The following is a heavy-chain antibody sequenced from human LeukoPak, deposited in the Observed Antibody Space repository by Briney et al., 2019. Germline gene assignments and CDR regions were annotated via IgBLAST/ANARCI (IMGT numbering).Heavy chain of an antibody. V-gene: IGHV1-3*01. D-gene: IGHD2-2*01. CDR3: ARGIGTSCYFGSPCAFDI. Sequence: ASVKVSCKASGYTFTSYAMHWVRLAPGQRLEWMGWINAGNGSTKYSQKFQGRVTITRDTSASTAYMELSSLRSEDTAVYYCARGIGTSCYFGSPCAFDIWGQGTMVTVSS. CDR1: GYTFTSYA. J-gene: IGHJ3*02. CDR2: INAGNGST.